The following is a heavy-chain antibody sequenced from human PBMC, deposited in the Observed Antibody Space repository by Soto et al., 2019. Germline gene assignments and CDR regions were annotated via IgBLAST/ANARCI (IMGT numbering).Heavy chain of an antibody. V-gene: IGHV3-48*01. D-gene: IGHD2-15*01. CDR1: GFTFSSYS. CDR3: KRDLLRGDEINT. J-gene: IGHJ5*02. CDR2: ISSGSDTI. Sequence: EVQLVESGGGLVETGGSLRLSCAASGFTFSSYSMTWVRQAPGKGLEWVSYISSGSDTIYYADSVKCRFTISRDNAKNSLFLQMSSLRVEDTAMYYCKRDLLRGDEINTWGQGTLVTVSS.